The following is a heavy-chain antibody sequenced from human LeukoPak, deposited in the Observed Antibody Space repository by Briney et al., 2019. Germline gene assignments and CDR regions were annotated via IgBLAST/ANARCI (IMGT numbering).Heavy chain of an antibody. J-gene: IGHJ3*02. D-gene: IGHD3-22*01. V-gene: IGHV4-39*07. Sequence: SETLSLTCTVSGGSISSSSYYWGWIRQPPGKGLEWIGSIYYSGSTYYNPSLKSRVTISVDTSKNQFSLKLSSVTAADTAVYYCASSYDSSGLHGDAFDIWGQGTMVTVSS. CDR3: ASSYDSSGLHGDAFDI. CDR2: IYYSGST. CDR1: GGSISSSSYY.